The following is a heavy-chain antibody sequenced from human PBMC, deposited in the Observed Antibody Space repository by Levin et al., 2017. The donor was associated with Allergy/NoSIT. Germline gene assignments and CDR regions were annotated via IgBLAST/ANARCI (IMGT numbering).Heavy chain of an antibody. V-gene: IGHV3-9*01. Sequence: GGSLRLSCAASGFTFDDYAMHWVRQAPGKGLEWVSGISWNSGSIGYADSVKGRFTISRDNATNSLYLQMNRLRAEDTALYYCAKDEGVGYCSSTSCQNAFDIWGQGTMVTVSS. D-gene: IGHD2-2*01. CDR1: GFTFDDYA. CDR3: AKDEGVGYCSSTSCQNAFDI. J-gene: IGHJ3*02. CDR2: ISWNSGSI.